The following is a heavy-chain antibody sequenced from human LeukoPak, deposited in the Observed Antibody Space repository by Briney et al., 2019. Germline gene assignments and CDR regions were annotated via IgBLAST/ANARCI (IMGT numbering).Heavy chain of an antibody. CDR1: GDSVSRSDSY. CDR2: IYYSGRT. CDR3: ARRRYYDGSGYLE. D-gene: IGHD3-22*01. Sequence: KSSETLSLTCSVSGDSVSRSDSYWDWIRQPPGKGLEWIGTIYYSGRTYYSPSLKSRVTMSVDPSNNQFSLNLRSVTAADTAVYYCARRRYYDGSGYLEWGQGTLLSVPS. J-gene: IGHJ1*01. V-gene: IGHV4-39*01.